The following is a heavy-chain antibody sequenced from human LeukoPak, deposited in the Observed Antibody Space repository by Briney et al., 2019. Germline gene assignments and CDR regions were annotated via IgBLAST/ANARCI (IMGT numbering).Heavy chain of an antibody. J-gene: IGHJ4*02. D-gene: IGHD4-17*01. CDR2: ISYDGSNE. CDR3: ARAADYGDFLNY. Sequence: GGSLRLSCAASGFTFSSHPMHWVRQAPGKGLEWVALISYDGSNEYYADSVKGRFTISRDSSKNTLYMQMNSLRPEDTAVYYCARAADYGDFLNYWGQGTLVTVSS. V-gene: IGHV3-30*04. CDR1: GFTFSSHP.